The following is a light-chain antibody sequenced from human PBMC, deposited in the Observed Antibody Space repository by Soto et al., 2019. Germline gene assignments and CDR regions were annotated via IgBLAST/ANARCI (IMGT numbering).Light chain of an antibody. Sequence: DLVMTQSPDSLAVSLGERATINCKSSQNILHSPNNQNAFVWYKQKPGQPPKLLISWTSTRESGVPDRFSGSGSGKDFSLTISGLPAEEVAIYYCQQFYTTPTFGGGTKVEIK. CDR2: WTS. J-gene: IGKJ4*01. CDR1: QNILHSPNNQNA. CDR3: QQFYTTPT. V-gene: IGKV4-1*01.